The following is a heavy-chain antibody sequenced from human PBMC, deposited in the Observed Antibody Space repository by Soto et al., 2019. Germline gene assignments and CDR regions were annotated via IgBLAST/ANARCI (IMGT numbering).Heavy chain of an antibody. D-gene: IGHD2-2*01. CDR3: AREKGVCSSISCPNNIYHFAMDV. CDR2: IGTSGDA. CDR1: GFAFSAYD. J-gene: IGHJ6*02. V-gene: IGHV3-13*01. Sequence: DVQLVESGGGLVQPGGSLRLSCAASGFAFSAYDMHWVRQVTGKGLEWVSSIGTSGDAHYTGSVEGRFSASRENAKNALYRHMNSLRAGDTAVYYCAREKGVCSSISCPNNIYHFAMDVWGQGTTVIVSS.